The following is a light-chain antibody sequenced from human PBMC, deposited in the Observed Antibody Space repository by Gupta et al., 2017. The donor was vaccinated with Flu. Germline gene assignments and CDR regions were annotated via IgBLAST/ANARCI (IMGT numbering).Light chain of an antibody. Sequence: QAGLTQPPSVSKGLRQTATLTCTGNSNNVGNQGAAWLQQHQGHPPKVLSDRNNTRPSGIPQGFSASRSGNTASLTITGLQPEDEADYYCSAWDSSLNEAVFGGGTKVTGL. CDR1: SNNVGNQG. CDR2: RNN. V-gene: IGLV10-54*04. CDR3: SAWDSSLNEAV. J-gene: IGLJ3*02.